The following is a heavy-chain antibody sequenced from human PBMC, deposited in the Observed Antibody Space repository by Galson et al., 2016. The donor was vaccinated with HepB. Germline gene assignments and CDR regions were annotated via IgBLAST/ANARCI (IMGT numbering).Heavy chain of an antibody. CDR3: ARGHYEV. J-gene: IGHJ4*02. CDR2: ITGSGTVH. CDR1: GFTFRRFW. D-gene: IGHD3-3*01. V-gene: IGHV3-48*03. Sequence: SLRLSCAASGFTFRRFWMTWVRQAPGKGLEWISCITGSGTVHFYADSVKGRFTISRDNARNSLYLHLNSLRAEDTAVYYCARGHYEVWGQGTLVTVSS.